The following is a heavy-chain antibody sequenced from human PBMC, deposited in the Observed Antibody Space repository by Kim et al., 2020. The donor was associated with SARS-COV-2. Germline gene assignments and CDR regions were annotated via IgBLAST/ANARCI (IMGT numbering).Heavy chain of an antibody. V-gene: IGHV3-74*01. CDR2: ISSDGSSI. CDR1: GFTFSGYW. CDR3: ARGGASGSYSGVNYGLDV. J-gene: IGHJ6*02. Sequence: GGSLRLSCVASGFTFSGYWMHWVRQAPGKGLVWVSRISSDGSSINYADFVKGRFTISRDNTKNTLYVQMNSLRVEDTAVYYCARGGASGSYSGVNYGLDVWGQGTTVTVSS. D-gene: IGHD3-10*01.